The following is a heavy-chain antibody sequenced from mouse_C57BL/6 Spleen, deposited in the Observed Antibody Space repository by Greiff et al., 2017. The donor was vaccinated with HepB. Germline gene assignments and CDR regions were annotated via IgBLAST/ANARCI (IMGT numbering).Heavy chain of an antibody. Sequence: EVKLMESGGGLVKPGGSLKLSCAASGFTFSSYAMSWVRQTPEKRLEWVATISDGGSYTYYPDNVKGRFTISRDNAKNNLYLQMSHLKSEDTAMYYCARDPDSKVVAWYFDVWGTGTTVTVSS. CDR2: ISDGGSYT. CDR1: GFTFSSYA. D-gene: IGHD1-1*01. J-gene: IGHJ1*03. CDR3: ARDPDSKVVAWYFDV. V-gene: IGHV5-4*01.